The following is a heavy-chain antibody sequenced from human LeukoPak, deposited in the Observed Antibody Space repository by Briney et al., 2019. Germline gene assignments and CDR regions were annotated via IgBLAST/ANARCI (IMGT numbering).Heavy chain of an antibody. CDR3: ARDSVLGDYFDY. Sequence: GGSLRLSCAASGFTFSSYSRNWVRQAPGKGLEWVSSISSSSSYIYYADSVKGRFTISRDNAKNALYLQMNSLRAEDTAVYYCARDSVLGDYFDYWGRGTLVSVFS. D-gene: IGHD3-10*01. V-gene: IGHV3-21*01. CDR2: ISSSSSYI. CDR1: GFTFSSYS. J-gene: IGHJ4*02.